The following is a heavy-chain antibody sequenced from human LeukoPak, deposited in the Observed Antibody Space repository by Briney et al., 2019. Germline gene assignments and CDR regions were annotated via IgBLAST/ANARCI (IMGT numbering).Heavy chain of an antibody. Sequence: SETLSLTCAVYGGSFSGYYWSWIRQPPGKGLEWIGEINHSGSTNYNPSLKSRVTISVDTSKNQFSLELSSVTAADTAVYYCARAGRYYDFWTGPYYYYYYMDVWGKGTTVTVSS. CDR1: GGSFSGYY. CDR2: INHSGST. CDR3: ARAGRYYDFWTGPYYYYYYMDV. J-gene: IGHJ6*03. D-gene: IGHD3-3*01. V-gene: IGHV4-34*01.